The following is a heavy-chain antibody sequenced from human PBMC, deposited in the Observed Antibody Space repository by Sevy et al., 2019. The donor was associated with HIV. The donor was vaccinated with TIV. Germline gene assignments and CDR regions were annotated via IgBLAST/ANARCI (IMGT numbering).Heavy chain of an antibody. J-gene: IGHJ6*02. D-gene: IGHD3-16*02. V-gene: IGHV3-53*01. CDR1: GFNVNDNY. CDR2: IHADGSS. Sequence: GGSLRLSCAASGFNVNDNYMTWVRQAPGKGLEWVSIIHADGSSYYADSVKGGFTMSRDDSKNNVNLQLNSLRADDTAVDYWARDRRFCGNDCYLDYYYGMDVWGQGTAVTVSS. CDR3: ARDRRFCGNDCYLDYYYGMDV.